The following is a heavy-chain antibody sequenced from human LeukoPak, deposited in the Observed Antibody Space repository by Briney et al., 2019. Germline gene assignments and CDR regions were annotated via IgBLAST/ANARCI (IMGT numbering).Heavy chain of an antibody. J-gene: IGHJ6*02. CDR3: ARDGSMDV. CDR2: INPNSGDT. V-gene: IGHV1-2*02. CDR1: GYTFSDYF. Sequence: GASVKVSCKASGYTFSDYFIHWLRQAPGQGLEWMGWINPNSGDTTYAQKFQDSVTMTRDTSISTAYMDLSRLKSDGTAVYYCARDGSMDVWGQGTTVTVSS.